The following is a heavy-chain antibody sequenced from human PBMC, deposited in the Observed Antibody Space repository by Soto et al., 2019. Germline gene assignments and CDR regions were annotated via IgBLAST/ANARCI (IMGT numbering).Heavy chain of an antibody. Sequence: LSIPCGLSGYSPTSGYYCAWIRQPPGKGLEWIGSIYHSGDTYYNPSLKSRVTISVDTSKNHFSLKLTSVTAADTAVYYWARSRIVVAGPRVDDWGLGNLV. CDR2: IYHSGDT. CDR1: GYSPTSGYY. D-gene: IGHD6-19*01. J-gene: IGHJ4*02. V-gene: IGHV4-38-2*01. CDR3: ARSRIVVAGPRVDD.